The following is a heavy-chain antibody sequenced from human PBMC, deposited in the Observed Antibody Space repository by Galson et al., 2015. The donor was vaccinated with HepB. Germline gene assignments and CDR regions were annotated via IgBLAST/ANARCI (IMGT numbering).Heavy chain of an antibody. CDR1: EVTFGRYS. CDR2: ISASSSYI. Sequence: SLRLSCAASEVTFGRYSMNWVRQAPGKGLEWVSSISASSSYIFYADSVKGRFFISRDNARNTLFLQMNSLTAEDTAVYYCARSSVAARPYWFDSWGQGTLVTVTS. J-gene: IGHJ5*01. V-gene: IGHV3-21*06. CDR3: ARSSVAARPYWFDS. D-gene: IGHD6-6*01.